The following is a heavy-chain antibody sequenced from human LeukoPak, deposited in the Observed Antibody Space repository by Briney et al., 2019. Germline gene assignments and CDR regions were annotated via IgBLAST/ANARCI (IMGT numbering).Heavy chain of an antibody. CDR3: AKDWTTVVTPKGYYFDS. V-gene: IGHV3-23*01. CDR2: ISTTGGST. D-gene: IGHD4-23*01. J-gene: IGHJ4*02. CDR1: GFSFNNYA. Sequence: GGSLRLSCAASGFSFNNYAMSWVRQAPGKGLEWVSAISTTGGSTYYADSVKGRFTISRDNSKNTLSLQMDSLRVEDTAVYYCAKDWTTVVTPKGYYFDSWGQGTLVTVSS.